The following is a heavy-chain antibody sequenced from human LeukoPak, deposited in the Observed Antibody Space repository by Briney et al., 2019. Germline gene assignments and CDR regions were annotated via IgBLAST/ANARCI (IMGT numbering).Heavy chain of an antibody. V-gene: IGHV1-69*04. CDR2: IIPILGIA. Sequence: SVKVFCKASGGTFSSYAISWVRQAPGQGLEWMGRIIPILGIANYAQKFQGRVTITADKSTSTAYMELSSLRSEDTAVYYCARPLGSYGAFDIWGQGTMVTVSS. CDR1: GGTFSSYA. J-gene: IGHJ3*02. CDR3: ARPLGSYGAFDI. D-gene: IGHD1-26*01.